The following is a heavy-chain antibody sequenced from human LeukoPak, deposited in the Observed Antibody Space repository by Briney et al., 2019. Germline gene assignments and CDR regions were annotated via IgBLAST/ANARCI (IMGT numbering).Heavy chain of an antibody. V-gene: IGHV4-59*01. Sequence: SETLSLTCTVSGGSISSYYWSWIRQPPGEGLEWIGYIYYSGSTNYNPSLKSRVTISVDTSKNQFSLKLSSVTAADTAVYYCASLYDSSGYYSAWAFDIWGQGTMVTVSS. CDR3: ASLYDSSGYYSAWAFDI. J-gene: IGHJ3*02. CDR2: IYYSGST. D-gene: IGHD3-22*01. CDR1: GGSISSYY.